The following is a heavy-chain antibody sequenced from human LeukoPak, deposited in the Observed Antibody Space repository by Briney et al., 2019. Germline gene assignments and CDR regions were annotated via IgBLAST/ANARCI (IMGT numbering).Heavy chain of an antibody. CDR3: ARDLVTVTKGFDI. CDR2: ISYIGST. CDR1: DDPFSSHY. D-gene: IGHD4-17*01. J-gene: IGHJ3*02. Sequence: SETLSLTCAVSDDPFSSHYWTWIRQPPGKGLEWIGYISYIGSTNYNPSLKSRVTISKDTSKNQFSLKLSSVTAADTAVYYCARDLVTVTKGFDIWGQGTMVSVSS. V-gene: IGHV4-59*11.